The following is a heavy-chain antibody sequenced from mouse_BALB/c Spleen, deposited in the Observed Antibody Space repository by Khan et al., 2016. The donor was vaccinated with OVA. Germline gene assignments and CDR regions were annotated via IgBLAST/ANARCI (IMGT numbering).Heavy chain of an antibody. V-gene: IGHV5-12-2*01. CDR3: ARVPTFITSALDY. CDR1: GFTFSSNT. Sequence: EVELVESGGGLVQPGGSLKLSCAASGFTFSSNTMSWVRQTPEKRLEWVAYITNGGGSTYYPDTVKGRFTISRDNAKNTLYLQMSSLKSEDTAMYYCARVPTFITSALDYWGQGTSVTVSP. CDR2: ITNGGGST. D-gene: IGHD1-2*01. J-gene: IGHJ4*01.